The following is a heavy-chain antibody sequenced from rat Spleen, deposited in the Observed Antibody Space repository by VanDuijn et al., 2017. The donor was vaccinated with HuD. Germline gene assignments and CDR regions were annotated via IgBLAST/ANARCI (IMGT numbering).Heavy chain of an antibody. CDR3: TTFSDYATSPFAY. J-gene: IGHJ3*01. D-gene: IGHD1-6*01. CDR1: GFTFSNSG. V-gene: IGHV5-27*01. Sequence: EVQLVESGGGLVQPGRSLKLSCGVSGFTFSNSGLAWVRQAPTKGLEWVASITNSGGSTYYRDSVKGRFTISRDDGKSTLYLEMDSLRSEDAATYYCTTFSDYATSPFAYWGRGALVTVSS. CDR2: ITNSGGST.